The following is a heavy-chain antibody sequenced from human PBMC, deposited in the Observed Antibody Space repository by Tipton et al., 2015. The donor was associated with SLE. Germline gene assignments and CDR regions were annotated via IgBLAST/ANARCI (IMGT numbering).Heavy chain of an antibody. CDR1: GGSISGYY. D-gene: IGHD1-26*01. V-gene: IGHV4-4*07. Sequence: TLSLTCTVSGGSISGYYWSWVRQPAGKGLEWMGRIYTSASTIYNPSLKSRVTLSSDTPKNQFSLRVRSVTAAGTAVYYCARGGGSYYDYWGQGTLVTVSS. CDR3: ARGGGSYYDY. J-gene: IGHJ4*02. CDR2: IYTSAST.